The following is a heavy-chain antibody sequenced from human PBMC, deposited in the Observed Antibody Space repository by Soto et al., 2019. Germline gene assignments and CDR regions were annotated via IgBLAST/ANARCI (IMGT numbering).Heavy chain of an antibody. V-gene: IGHV1-3*01. D-gene: IGHD3-10*01. CDR2: INAGNGNT. Sequence: GASVKVSCKASGYTFTSYAMHWVRQAPAQRLEWMGWINAGNGNTKYSQKFQGRVTITRDTSASTAYMELRSLRSDDTAVYYCARVCIFYGSGSYCNWCCPWGQGSLVTVSS. CDR1: GYTFTSYA. J-gene: IGHJ5*02. CDR3: ARVCIFYGSGSYCNWCCP.